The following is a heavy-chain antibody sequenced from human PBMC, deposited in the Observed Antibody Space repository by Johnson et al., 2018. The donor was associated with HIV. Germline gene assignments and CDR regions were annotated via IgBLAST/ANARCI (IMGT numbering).Heavy chain of an antibody. Sequence: VQLVEYGGGLIQPGGSLRLSCAASGFTVSSNYMSWVRQAPGKGLEWVSVIYSGGSTYYADSVKGRFTISRDNSKNTLYLQMNSLRAEDTAVYYCARETRGSSWFDMWGQGTMVTVSS. V-gene: IGHV3-53*01. D-gene: IGHD6-13*01. CDR1: GFTVSSNY. CDR3: ARETRGSSWFDM. J-gene: IGHJ3*02. CDR2: IYSGGST.